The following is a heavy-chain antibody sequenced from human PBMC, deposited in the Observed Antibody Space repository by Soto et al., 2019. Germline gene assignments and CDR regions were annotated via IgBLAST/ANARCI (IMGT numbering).Heavy chain of an antibody. CDR1: GFTFTSSA. D-gene: IGHD3-9*01. J-gene: IGHJ6*02. CDR2: IVVGSGNT. CDR3: AAVKVLRYFAWLPDLGYYYGMDV. Sequence: ASVKVSCKASGFTFTSSAMQWVRQARGQRLEWIGWIVVGSGNTNYAQKFQERVTITRDMSTSTAYMELSSLRSEDTAVYYCAAVKVLRYFAWLPDLGYYYGMDVWGQGTTVTVSS. V-gene: IGHV1-58*02.